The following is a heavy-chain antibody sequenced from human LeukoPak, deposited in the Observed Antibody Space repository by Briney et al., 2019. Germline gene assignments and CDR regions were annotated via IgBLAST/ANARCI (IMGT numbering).Heavy chain of an antibody. CDR1: GFTFSSYA. CDR3: AKLATGGPDY. Sequence: PGGSLRLSCAASGFTFSSYAFSWVRQAPGKGLEWVSGSGGGGSTYYADSVKGRFTISRDNSKNTLYLQMNSPRAEDTAVYHCAKLATGGPDYWGQGTLVTVSS. V-gene: IGHV3-23*01. D-gene: IGHD2-15*01. J-gene: IGHJ4*02. CDR2: SGGGGST.